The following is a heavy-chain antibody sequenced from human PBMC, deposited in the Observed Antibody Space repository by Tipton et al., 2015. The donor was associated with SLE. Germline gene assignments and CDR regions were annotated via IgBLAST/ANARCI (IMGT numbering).Heavy chain of an antibody. D-gene: IGHD1/OR15-1a*01. CDR1: GGSFSGYY. J-gene: IGHJ2*01. V-gene: IGHV4-34*01. CDR3: ARVPLGQRQTGYWYFDL. Sequence: LRLSCAVYGGSFSGYYWTWIRQPPGKGLEWIGEINHSGNTNFNSSLKSRVTISVDTSRNQFSLKLTSVTAADTAVYFCARVPLGQRQTGYWYFDLRGRGTLVTVSS. CDR2: INHSGNT.